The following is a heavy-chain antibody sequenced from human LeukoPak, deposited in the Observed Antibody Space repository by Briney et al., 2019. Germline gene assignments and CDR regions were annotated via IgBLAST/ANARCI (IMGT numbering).Heavy chain of an antibody. CDR3: ARDPPNYYDYVWGRSYFDY. D-gene: IGHD3-16*01. J-gene: IGHJ4*02. Sequence: GRSLSLSCAVSGFTFSSYWMHWVRQAPGKGLVWVSRINSDGSSTSYADSVKGRFTISRDNAKNTLYLQMNSLRAEDTAVYYCARDPPNYYDYVWGRSYFDYWGQGTQVTVSS. CDR1: GFTFSSYW. CDR2: INSDGSST. V-gene: IGHV3-74*01.